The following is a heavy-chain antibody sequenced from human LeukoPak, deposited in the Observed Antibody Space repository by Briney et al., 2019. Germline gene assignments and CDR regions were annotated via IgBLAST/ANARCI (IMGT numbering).Heavy chain of an antibody. CDR2: ISYDGSNK. J-gene: IGHJ4*02. D-gene: IGHD6-6*01. Sequence: GGSLRLSCAASGFTFSSYGMHWVRQAPGKGLEWVAVISYDGSNKYYADSVKGRLTISRDNSKNTLYLQMNSLRAEDTAVYYCAHIPSSSDYWGQGTLVTVSS. V-gene: IGHV3-30*03. CDR1: GFTFSSYG. CDR3: AHIPSSSDY.